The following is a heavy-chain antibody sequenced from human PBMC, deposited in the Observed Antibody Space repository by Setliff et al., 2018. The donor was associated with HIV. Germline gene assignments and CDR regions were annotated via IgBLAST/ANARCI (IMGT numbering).Heavy chain of an antibody. V-gene: IGHV4-39*07. D-gene: IGHD3-16*01. CDR1: SGSISSNSYY. CDR2: IYYSGST. J-gene: IGHJ3*02. CDR3: ARDGGLDANNAFDI. Sequence: PSETLSLTCTVSSGSISSNSYYWGWIRQPPGKGLEWIGSIYYSGSTYYNPSLKSRVTISVDTSKNQFSLKLSSVTAADTAVYYCARDGGLDANNAFDIWCQGTMVTVS.